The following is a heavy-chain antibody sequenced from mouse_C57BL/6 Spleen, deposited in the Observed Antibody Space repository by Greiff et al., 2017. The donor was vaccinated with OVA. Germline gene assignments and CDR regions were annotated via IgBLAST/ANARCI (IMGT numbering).Heavy chain of an antibody. CDR1: GFTFSDYG. CDR3: ASGPGFDY. V-gene: IGHV5-17*01. J-gene: IGHJ2*01. Sequence: EVMLVESGGGLVKPGGSLKLSCAASGFTFSDYGMHWVRQAPEKGLEWVAYISSGSSTIYYADTVKGRFTLSRDNAKNTLFLQMTSLRSEDTAMYYCASGPGFDYWGQGTTLTVAS. CDR2: ISSGSSTI.